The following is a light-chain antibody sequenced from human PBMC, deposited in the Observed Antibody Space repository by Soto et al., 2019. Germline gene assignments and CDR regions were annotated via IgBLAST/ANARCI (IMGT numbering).Light chain of an antibody. V-gene: IGKV3-15*01. J-gene: IGKJ5*01. Sequence: EIVMTQSPATLSVSPGERATLSCRASQSVSSNLAWYQQKPGQAPRLLMFGVSTRAAGIPGRFSGSGSGTEFTLTINSLEPEDFAVYYCQQRSSWPITFGQGTRLEI. CDR1: QSVSSN. CDR2: GVS. CDR3: QQRSSWPIT.